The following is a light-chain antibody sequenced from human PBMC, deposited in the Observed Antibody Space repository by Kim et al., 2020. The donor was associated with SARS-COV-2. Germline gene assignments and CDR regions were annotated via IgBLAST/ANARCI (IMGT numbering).Light chain of an antibody. J-gene: IGKJ1*01. CDR2: GAS. CDR3: QQYGSSPWT. Sequence: EIVLTQSPGTLSLSPGDRAALSCRASQSVTSSSLAWYQQKVGQAPRLLIHGASSRATGIPVRFSGSGSGTDFTLTISRLETEDFAVYYCQQYGSSPWTFGQGTKVDIK. CDR1: QSVTSSS. V-gene: IGKV3-20*01.